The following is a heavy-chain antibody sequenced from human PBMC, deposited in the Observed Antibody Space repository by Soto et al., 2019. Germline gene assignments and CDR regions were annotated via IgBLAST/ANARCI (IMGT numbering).Heavy chain of an antibody. CDR1: GYTFTGYY. CDR2: INPNSGGT. J-gene: IGHJ4*02. Sequence: ASVKVSCKASGYTFTGYYMHWVRQAPGQRLEWLGWINPNSGGTNYAQKFQGRVTMTRDTSISTAYMELTSLRSDDTAIYYCTRRENDYWGQGTLVTVSS. CDR3: TRRENDY. V-gene: IGHV1-2*02.